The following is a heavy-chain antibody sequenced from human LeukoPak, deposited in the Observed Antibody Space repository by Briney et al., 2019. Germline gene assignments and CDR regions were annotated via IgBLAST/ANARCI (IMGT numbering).Heavy chain of an antibody. V-gene: IGHV7-4-1*02. D-gene: IGHD2-2*01. J-gene: IGHJ5*02. CDR3: AREPAIYCSSTSCYFP. CDR2: INTNTGNP. Sequence: ASVEVSCKASGYTFTSYAMNWVRQAPGQGLEWMGWINTNTGNPTYAQGFTGRFVFSLDTSVSTAYLQISSLKAEDTAVYYCAREPAIYCSSTSCYFPWGQGTLVTVSS. CDR1: GYTFTSYA.